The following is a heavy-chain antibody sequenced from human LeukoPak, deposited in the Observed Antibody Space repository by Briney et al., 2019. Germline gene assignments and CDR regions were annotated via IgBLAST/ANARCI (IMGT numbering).Heavy chain of an antibody. J-gene: IGHJ3*02. V-gene: IGHV4-59*01. D-gene: IGHD3-10*02. CDR1: GGSIGTYY. Sequence: SETLSLTCTVSGGSIGTYYWTWIRQPPGKGLEWIGYIDYSGSTKFNPSLKSRVTMSIDTSKNQFSLRLSSVTAADTAVYYCTRGRRSSNVHDAFDIWGQGTMVTASS. CDR3: TRGRRSSNVHDAFDI. CDR2: IDYSGST.